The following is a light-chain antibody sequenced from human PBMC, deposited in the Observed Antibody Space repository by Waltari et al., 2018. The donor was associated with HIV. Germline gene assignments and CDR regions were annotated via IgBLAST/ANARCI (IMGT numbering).Light chain of an antibody. Sequence: QSALTQPRSVSGSPGQSVTIPCTGTSSDVGCYNYVYWYQQHPGKAPKLMFYDVSKRPSGVPDRFSGSKSGNTASLTISGLQAEDEADYYCCSYAGSYTWVFGGGTKLTVL. CDR2: DVS. CDR3: CSYAGSYTWV. J-gene: IGLJ3*02. V-gene: IGLV2-11*01. CDR1: SSDVGCYNY.